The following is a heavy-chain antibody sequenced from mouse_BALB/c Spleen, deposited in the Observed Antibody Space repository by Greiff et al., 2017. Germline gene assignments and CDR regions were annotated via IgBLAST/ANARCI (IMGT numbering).Heavy chain of an antibody. J-gene: IGHJ4*01. V-gene: IGHV3-6*02. D-gene: IGHD1-1*01. CDR1: GYSITSGYY. Sequence: EVKVEESGPGLVKPSQSLSLTCSVTGYSITSGYYWNWIRQFPGNKLEWMGYISYDGSNNYNPSLKNRISITRDTSKNQFFLKLNSVTTEDTATYYCARDLAYGSNYYAMDYWGQGTSVTVSS. CDR2: ISYDGSN. CDR3: ARDLAYGSNYYAMDY.